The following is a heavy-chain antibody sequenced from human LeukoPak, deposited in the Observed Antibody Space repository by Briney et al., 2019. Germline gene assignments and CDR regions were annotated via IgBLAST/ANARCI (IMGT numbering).Heavy chain of an antibody. CDR3: AKVRSRWGYCSSTSCEPLDV. Sequence: QPGGSLRLSCAASGFTFSDYYMSWIRQAPGKGLEWVAFIRYDGSNKYYADSVKGRFTISRDNSKNTLYLQMNSLRAEDTAVYYCAKVRSRWGYCSSTSCEPLDVWGKGTTVTVSS. D-gene: IGHD2-2*01. J-gene: IGHJ6*04. V-gene: IGHV3-30*02. CDR2: IRYDGSNK. CDR1: GFTFSDYY.